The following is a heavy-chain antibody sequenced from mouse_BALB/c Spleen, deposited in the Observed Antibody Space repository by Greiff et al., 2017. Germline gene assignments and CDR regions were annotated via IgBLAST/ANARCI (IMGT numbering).Heavy chain of an antibody. D-gene: IGHD1-2*01. CDR1: GFSLTSYG. CDR3: ARDSPHYYGGWFAY. J-gene: IGHJ3*01. Sequence: AQGVESGPGLVAPSQSLSITCTVSGFSLTSYGVHWVRQPPGKGLEWLGVIWAGGSTNYNSALMSRLSISKDNSKSQVFLKMNSLQTDDTAMYYCARDSPHYYGGWFAYWGQGTLVTVSA. CDR2: IWAGGST. V-gene: IGHV2-9*02.